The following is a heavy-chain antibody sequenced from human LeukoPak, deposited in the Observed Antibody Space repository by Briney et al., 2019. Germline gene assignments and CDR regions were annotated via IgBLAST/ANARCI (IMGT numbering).Heavy chain of an antibody. Sequence: PGGSLRLSCSASGFTFSLYAMHWVRQAPGRGLEYVSAITSNGGSTYYAGSVKGRFTISRDNSKNTLYLQTNSLRAEDTAVYYCARARGAAGTGPIDYWGRGTLVTVSS. CDR1: GFTFSLYA. J-gene: IGHJ4*02. V-gene: IGHV3-64*04. CDR2: ITSNGGST. D-gene: IGHD6-13*01. CDR3: ARARGAAGTGPIDY.